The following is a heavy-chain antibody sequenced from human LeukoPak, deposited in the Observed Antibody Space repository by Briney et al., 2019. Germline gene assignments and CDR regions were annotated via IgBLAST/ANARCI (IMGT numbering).Heavy chain of an antibody. CDR3: ARCRPYYYDSSGYYNWFDP. Sequence: SETLSLTCAVSGYSISSGYYWGWIRQPPGKGLEWIGEINHSGSTNYNPSLKSRVTISVDTSKNQFSLKLSSVTAADTAVYYCARCRPYYYDSSGYYNWFDPWGQGTLVTVSS. CDR1: GYSISSGYY. V-gene: IGHV4-38-2*01. D-gene: IGHD3-22*01. CDR2: INHSGST. J-gene: IGHJ5*02.